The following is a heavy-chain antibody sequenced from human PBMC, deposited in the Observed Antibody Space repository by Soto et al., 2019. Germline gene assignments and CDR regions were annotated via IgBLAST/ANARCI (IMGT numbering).Heavy chain of an antibody. CDR1: GFTFSNYA. J-gene: IGHJ6*02. V-gene: IGHV3-30*18. D-gene: IGHD4-17*01. Sequence: GGSLRLSCAVSGFTFSNYAMHWARQAPGKGLEGVAVISYDGSNKYYADSGKGRFTISRDNSKNALYLQMNSLRAEDAALYYCAKALGRGDHVGMDVWGLGTTVTVSS. CDR3: AKALGRGDHVGMDV. CDR2: ISYDGSNK.